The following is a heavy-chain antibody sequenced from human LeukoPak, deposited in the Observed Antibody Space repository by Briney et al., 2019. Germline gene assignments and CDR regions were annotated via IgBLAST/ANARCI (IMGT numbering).Heavy chain of an antibody. J-gene: IGHJ4*02. CDR1: GFTFDDYA. CDR2: ISWNSGSI. CDR3: AKAGPYSSSWYTPYFDY. Sequence: GGSLRLSCAASGFTFDDYAMHWVRQAPGKGLEWVSGISWNSGSIGYADSVKGRFTISRDNAKNSLYLQMNSLRAEDTALYYCAKAGPYSSSWYTPYFDYWGQGTLVTVSS. D-gene: IGHD6-13*01. V-gene: IGHV3-9*01.